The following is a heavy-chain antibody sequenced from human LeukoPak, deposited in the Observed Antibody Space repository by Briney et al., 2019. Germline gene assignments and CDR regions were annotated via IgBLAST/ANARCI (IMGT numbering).Heavy chain of an antibody. CDR3: ATARTYGSGSYFDY. Sequence: ASVKVSCKASGGTFSSYAISWVRQAPGQGLEWMGGIIPIFGTANYAQKFQGRVTMTEDTSTDTAYMELSSLRSEDTAVYYCATARTYGSGSYFDYWGQGTLVTVSS. D-gene: IGHD3-10*01. V-gene: IGHV1-69*06. J-gene: IGHJ4*02. CDR1: GGTFSSYA. CDR2: IIPIFGTA.